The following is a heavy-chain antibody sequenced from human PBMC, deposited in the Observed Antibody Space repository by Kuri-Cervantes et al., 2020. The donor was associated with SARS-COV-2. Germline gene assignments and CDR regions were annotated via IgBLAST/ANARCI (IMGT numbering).Heavy chain of an antibody. Sequence: SVKVSCKASGCTFSSYAISWVRQAPGQGLEWMGGIIPIFGTANYAQKFQGRVTITTDESTSTAYMELSSLRSEDTAVYYCARATGPPGYFDYWGQGTLVTVSS. CDR1: GCTFSSYA. CDR2: IIPIFGTA. CDR3: ARATGPPGYFDY. V-gene: IGHV1-69*05. J-gene: IGHJ4*02.